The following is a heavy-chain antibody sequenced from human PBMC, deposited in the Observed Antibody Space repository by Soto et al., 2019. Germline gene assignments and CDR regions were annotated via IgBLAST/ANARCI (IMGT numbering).Heavy chain of an antibody. CDR2: IYYSGST. CDR1: GGSISSSSYY. D-gene: IGHD2-2*01. J-gene: IGHJ4*02. Sequence: QLQLQESGPGLVKPSETLSLTCTVSGGSISSSSYYWGWIRQPPGKGLEWIGSIYYSGSTYYNPSLKSRVTISVDTSKNQFSLKLSSVTAADTAVYYCARLGDIVVVPAAGDYWGQGILVTVSS. V-gene: IGHV4-39*01. CDR3: ARLGDIVVVPAAGDY.